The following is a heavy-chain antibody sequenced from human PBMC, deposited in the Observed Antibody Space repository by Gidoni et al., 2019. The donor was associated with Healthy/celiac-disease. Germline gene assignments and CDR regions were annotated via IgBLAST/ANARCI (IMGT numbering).Heavy chain of an antibody. J-gene: IGHJ3*02. D-gene: IGHD1-26*01. Sequence: QVQLQESGPGLVKPSQTLSLTCSVSGGSIISDSYYWSWIRQPAGKGLEWIGRIYTTGSTNYNPSLKSRVTISLDTSKNQFSLKLRSVTAADTAVYYCTSTGIPGATSGAFDIWGQGTMVTVSS. CDR1: GGSIISDSYY. V-gene: IGHV4-61*02. CDR3: TSTGIPGATSGAFDI. CDR2: IYTTGST.